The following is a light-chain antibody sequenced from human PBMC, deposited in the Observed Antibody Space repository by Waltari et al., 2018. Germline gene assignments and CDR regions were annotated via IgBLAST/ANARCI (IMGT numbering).Light chain of an antibody. CDR2: DVS. CDR1: SSDVGGFDS. J-gene: IGLJ2*01. CDR3: SSQSFNSIVL. V-gene: IGLV2-14*03. Sequence: QSALTQPACVSGSPGQAITISCSGSSSDVGGFDSLSWYQDRPVQAPKVIIYDVSNRPSGVSVRFSGYTSGNTASLTSSVLYADDEADYYCSSQSFNSIVLFGGGTKVTVL.